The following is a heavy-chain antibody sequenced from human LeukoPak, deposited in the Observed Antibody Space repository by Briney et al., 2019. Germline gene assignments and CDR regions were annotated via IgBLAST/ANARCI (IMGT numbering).Heavy chain of an antibody. CDR2: INHSGST. CDR1: GGSFSGYY. J-gene: IGHJ4*02. CDR3: ARVGAAGAGN. D-gene: IGHD6-13*01. V-gene: IGHV4-34*01. Sequence: SETLSLTCAAYGGSFSGYYWSWIRQPPGKGLEWIGEINHSGSTNYNPSLKSRVTISVDTSKNQFSLKLSSVTAADTAVYYCARVGAAGAGNWGQGTLVTVSS.